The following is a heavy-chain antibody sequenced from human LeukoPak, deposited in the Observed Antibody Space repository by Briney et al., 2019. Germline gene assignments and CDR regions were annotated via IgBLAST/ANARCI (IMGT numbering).Heavy chain of an antibody. V-gene: IGHV3-13*01. D-gene: IGHD4-17*01. CDR1: GFTFSDYV. CDR3: ASAMTTVITDLWLPDY. Sequence: PGGSLRLSCAASGFTFSDYVMHWVRQATGKGLEWVSAICTAGDTYYPGYVKGRFTISRENAKNSLYLQMNCLRAGDTAVYYCASAMTTVITDLWLPDYWGQGTLVTVSS. J-gene: IGHJ4*02. CDR2: ICTAGDT.